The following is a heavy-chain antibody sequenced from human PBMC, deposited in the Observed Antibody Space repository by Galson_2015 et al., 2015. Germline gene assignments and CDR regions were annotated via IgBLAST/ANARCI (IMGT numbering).Heavy chain of an antibody. J-gene: IGHJ2*01. D-gene: IGHD3-10*01. CDR1: GFTVSSNY. Sequence: SLRLSCAASGFTVSSNYMSWVRQAPGKGLEWVSVIYSGGSTYCADSVKGRFTISRDNSKNTLYLQMNSLRAEDTAVYYCARDIGYWYFDLWGRGTLVTVSS. CDR2: IYSGGST. CDR3: ARDIGYWYFDL. V-gene: IGHV3-66*01.